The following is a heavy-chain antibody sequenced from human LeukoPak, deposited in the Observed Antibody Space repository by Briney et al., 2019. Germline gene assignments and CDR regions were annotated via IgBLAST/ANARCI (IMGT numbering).Heavy chain of an antibody. J-gene: IGHJ2*01. D-gene: IGHD6-6*01. Sequence: SMKVSCKASGGTFSSYAISWVRQAPGQGLEWMGGIIPIFGTANYAQKFQGRVTITTDESTSTAYMELSSLRSEDTAVYYCASSKQLAPFWYFDLWGRGTLVTVSS. CDR1: GGTFSSYA. V-gene: IGHV1-69*05. CDR3: ASSKQLAPFWYFDL. CDR2: IIPIFGTA.